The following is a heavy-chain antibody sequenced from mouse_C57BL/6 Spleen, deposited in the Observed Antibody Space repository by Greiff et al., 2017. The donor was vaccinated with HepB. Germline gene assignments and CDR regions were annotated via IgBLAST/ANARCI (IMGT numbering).Heavy chain of an antibody. D-gene: IGHD1-1*01. CDR2: IDPSDSET. V-gene: IGHV1-52*01. J-gene: IGHJ2*01. CDR3: ARRGNYGSSPYFDY. CDR1: GYTFTSYW. Sequence: VQLQQPGAELVRPGSSVKLSCKASGYTFTSYWMHWVKQRPIQGLEWIGNIDPSDSETHYNQKFKDKATLTVDKSSSTAYMQLSSLTSEDSAVYYCARRGNYGSSPYFDYWGQGTTLTVSS.